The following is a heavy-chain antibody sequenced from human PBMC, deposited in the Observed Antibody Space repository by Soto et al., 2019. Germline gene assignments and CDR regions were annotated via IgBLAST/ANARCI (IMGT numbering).Heavy chain of an antibody. CDR3: AREIAAAGTFDY. D-gene: IGHD6-13*01. V-gene: IGHV3-11*05. Sequence: QVQLVESGGGLVKPGGSLRLSCAASGFTFSDYYMSWIRQAPGKGLEWVSYISSSSSYTNYADSVKGRFTISRDNAKNPLYLKMNSLRAEDTAVYYCAREIAAAGTFDYWGQGNLVTVSS. CDR2: ISSSSSYT. CDR1: GFTFSDYY. J-gene: IGHJ4*02.